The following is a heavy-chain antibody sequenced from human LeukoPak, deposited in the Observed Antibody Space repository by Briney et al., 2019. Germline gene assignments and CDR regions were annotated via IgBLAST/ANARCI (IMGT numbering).Heavy chain of an antibody. V-gene: IGHV4-34*01. CDR2: INHSGST. CDR3: ARKRGTAFLYYFDY. D-gene: IGHD5-18*01. Sequence: PSETLSLTCAAYGGSFSGYYWSWIRQPPGKGLEWIGEINHSGSTNYNPSLKSRVTISVDTSKNQFSLKLSSVTAADTAVYYCARKRGTAFLYYFDYWGQGTLVTVSS. CDR1: GGSFSGYY. J-gene: IGHJ4*02.